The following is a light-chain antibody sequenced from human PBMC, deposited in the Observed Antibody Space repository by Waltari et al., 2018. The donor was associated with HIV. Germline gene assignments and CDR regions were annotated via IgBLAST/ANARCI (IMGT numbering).Light chain of an antibody. Sequence: QPVLTQPPSASASLGASVTLTCTLSSGYSNYKVDWYQQRPGKGPRFVMRVGTGGIVGSKGDGIPDRFSVLGSGLNRYLTIKNIQEEDESDYHGGADHGSWSNFVEVFGGGTKLTVL. J-gene: IGLJ2*01. CDR2: VGTGGIVG. CDR3: GADHGSWSNFVEV. CDR1: SGYSNYK. V-gene: IGLV9-49*01.